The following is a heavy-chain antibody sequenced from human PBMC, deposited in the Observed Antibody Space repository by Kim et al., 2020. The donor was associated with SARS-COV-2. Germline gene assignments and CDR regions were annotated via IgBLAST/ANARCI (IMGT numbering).Heavy chain of an antibody. V-gene: IGHV3-21*01. CDR2: YK. D-gene: IGHD6-13*01. CDR3: ARASRAGFDY. J-gene: IGHJ4*02. Sequence: YKYYADSVKGRFTISRDNAKNSLYLQMNSLRADDTAVYYCARASRAGFDYWGQGTLVTVSS.